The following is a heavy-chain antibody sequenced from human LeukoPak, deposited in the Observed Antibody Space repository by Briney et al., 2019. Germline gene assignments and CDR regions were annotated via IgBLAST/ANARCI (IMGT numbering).Heavy chain of an antibody. J-gene: IGHJ6*02. CDR1: GFTVSSNY. CDR2: ICSAGGT. CDR3: ARFLGRITISGVVPYGMDV. D-gene: IGHD3-3*01. V-gene: IGHV3-53*04. Sequence: PGGSLRLSCAASGFTVSSNYMTWVRQAPGKGLEWVSLICSAGGTYYTDSVKGRFTISRHSSKNTLYLQMNSLRGEDTAVYYCARFLGRITISGVVPYGMDVWGQGTTVTVSS.